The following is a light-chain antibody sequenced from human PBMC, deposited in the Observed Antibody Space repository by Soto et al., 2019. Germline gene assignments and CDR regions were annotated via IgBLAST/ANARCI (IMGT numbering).Light chain of an antibody. CDR3: QTWGTGYVV. V-gene: IGLV4-69*01. J-gene: IGLJ2*01. Sequence: QPALTQSPSSSASLGASVKLTCTLSSGHSSYAIAWHQQQPEKGPRYLMKLNSDGSHSKGDGIPDRFSGASSGAERYLTISRLQSEDAADNYSQTWGTGYVVFGGGPKLTVL. CDR2: LNSDGSH. CDR1: SGHSSYA.